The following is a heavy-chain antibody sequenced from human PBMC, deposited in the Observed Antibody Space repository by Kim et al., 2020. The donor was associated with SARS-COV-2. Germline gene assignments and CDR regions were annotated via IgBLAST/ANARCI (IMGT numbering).Heavy chain of an antibody. Sequence: ASVKVSCKASGYTFTSYGISWVRQAPGQGLEWMGWISAYNGNTNYAQKLQGRVTMTTDTSTSTAYMELRSLRSDDTAVYYCARSYGSGSYYDYYYGMDVWGQGTTVTVSS. J-gene: IGHJ6*02. CDR3: ARSYGSGSYYDYYYGMDV. CDR1: GYTFTSYG. V-gene: IGHV1-18*04. CDR2: ISAYNGNT. D-gene: IGHD3-10*01.